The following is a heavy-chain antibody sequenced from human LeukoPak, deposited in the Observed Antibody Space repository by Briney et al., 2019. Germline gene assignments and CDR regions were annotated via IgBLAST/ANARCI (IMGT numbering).Heavy chain of an antibody. D-gene: IGHD5-18*01. J-gene: IGHJ4*02. CDR3: ARQTAMGRSGDY. Sequence: GESLKISCKASGYSFTSYWIGWVRQLPGKGLEWMGIIDPSDSDTRYAPSFQGQVTISADKSLSTAYLQWNSLKASDSAMYYCARQTAMGRSGDYWGQGTLVTVSS. CDR1: GYSFTSYW. CDR2: IDPSDSDT. V-gene: IGHV5-51*01.